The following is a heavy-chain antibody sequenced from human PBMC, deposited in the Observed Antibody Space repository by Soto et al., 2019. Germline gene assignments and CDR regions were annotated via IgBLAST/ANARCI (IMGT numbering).Heavy chain of an antibody. D-gene: IGHD2-2*01. Sequence: GGSLRLSCAASGFTVSSNYMSWVRQAPGKGLEWVSVIYSGGSTYYADSVKGRFTISRDNSKNTLYLQMNSLRAEDTAVYYCAREVCSSTSCYYYGMDVWGQGTTVTVSS. CDR1: GFTVSSNY. CDR3: AREVCSSTSCYYYGMDV. J-gene: IGHJ6*02. CDR2: IYSGGST. V-gene: IGHV3-66*01.